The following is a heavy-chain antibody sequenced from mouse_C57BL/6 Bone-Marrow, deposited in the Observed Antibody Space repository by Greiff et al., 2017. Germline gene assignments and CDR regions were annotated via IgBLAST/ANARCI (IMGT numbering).Heavy chain of an antibody. CDR2: IHPNSGST. J-gene: IGHJ1*03. Sequence: QVQLQQPGAELVKPGASVKLSCKASGYTFTSYWMHWVKQRPGQGLEWIGMIHPNSGSTNYNEKFKSKDTLTVDKSSSTAYMQLSSLTSEDSAVYSGARSYYYGSSYRYIDVWGTGTTVTVSS. CDR3: ARSYYYGSSYRYIDV. CDR1: GYTFTSYW. V-gene: IGHV1-64*01. D-gene: IGHD1-1*01.